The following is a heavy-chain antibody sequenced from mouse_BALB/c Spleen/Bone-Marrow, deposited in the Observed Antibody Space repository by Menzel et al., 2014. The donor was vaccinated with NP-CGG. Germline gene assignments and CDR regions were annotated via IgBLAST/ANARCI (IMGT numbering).Heavy chain of an antibody. D-gene: IGHD1-1*01. V-gene: IGHV7-3*02. Sequence: EVHLVESGGGLVQPGGSLRLSCATSGFTFTDYYMSWVRQPPGKALEWLGFIRNKPNGYTTEYSASVKGRFTISRDNSRSILYLQMNTLRVEDSATYYCTRDMGLLRFDYWGQGTTLTVSS. J-gene: IGHJ2*01. CDR1: GFTFTDYY. CDR3: TRDMGLLRFDY. CDR2: IRNKPNGYTT.